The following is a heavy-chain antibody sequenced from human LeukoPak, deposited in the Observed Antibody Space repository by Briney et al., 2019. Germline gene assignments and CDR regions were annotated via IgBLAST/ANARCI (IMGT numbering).Heavy chain of an antibody. CDR1: GGSFSSYY. CDR2: INHSGST. Sequence: SETLSLTCAVYGGSFSSYYWSWIRQPPGKGLEWIGEINHSGSTNYNPSLKSRVTISVDTSKNQFSLKLSSVTAADTAVYYCASFTSIAAAGGGMDVWGKGTTVTVSS. D-gene: IGHD6-13*01. CDR3: ASFTSIAAAGGGMDV. V-gene: IGHV4-34*01. J-gene: IGHJ6*04.